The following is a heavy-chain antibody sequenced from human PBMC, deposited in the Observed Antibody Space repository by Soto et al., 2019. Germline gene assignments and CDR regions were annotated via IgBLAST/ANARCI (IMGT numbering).Heavy chain of an antibody. CDR3: ARMASAGTLNWFDP. CDR2: MNPGSGKT. Sequence: GASVKVSCKASGYTFINFDISWVRQAAGQGLEWLGWMNPGSGKTGYASKFQGRVAMTRDASTGTSHLELSSLTSDDTAVYCCARMASAGTLNWFDPWGQGTLVTVSS. D-gene: IGHD6-13*01. V-gene: IGHV1-8*02. CDR1: GYTFINFD. J-gene: IGHJ5*02.